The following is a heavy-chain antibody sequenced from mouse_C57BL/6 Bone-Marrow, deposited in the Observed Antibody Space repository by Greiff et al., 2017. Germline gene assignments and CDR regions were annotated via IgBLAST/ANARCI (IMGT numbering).Heavy chain of an antibody. V-gene: IGHV5-6*01. CDR3: ARGAVTTVVATSFDY. J-gene: IGHJ2*01. CDR2: ISSGGSYT. Sequence: EVQVVESGGDLVKPGGSLKLSCAASGFTFSSYGMSWVRQTPDKRLEWVATISSGGSYTYYPDSVKGRFTISRDNAKNTLYLQMSSLKSEDTAMYYCARGAVTTVVATSFDYWGQGTTLTVSS. CDR1: GFTFSSYG. D-gene: IGHD1-1*01.